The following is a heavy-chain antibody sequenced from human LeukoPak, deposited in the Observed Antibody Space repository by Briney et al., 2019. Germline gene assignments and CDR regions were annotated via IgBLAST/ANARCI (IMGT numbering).Heavy chain of an antibody. Sequence: GGSLRLSCAASGFTFSRYAMTWVRQAPGKGLEWVSVIYSGGSTYYADSVKGRFTISRDNSKNTLYLQMNSLRAEDTAVYYCARDSSGWYDAFDIWGQGTMVTVSS. D-gene: IGHD6-19*01. V-gene: IGHV3-66*01. CDR2: IYSGGST. CDR1: GFTFSRYA. J-gene: IGHJ3*02. CDR3: ARDSSGWYDAFDI.